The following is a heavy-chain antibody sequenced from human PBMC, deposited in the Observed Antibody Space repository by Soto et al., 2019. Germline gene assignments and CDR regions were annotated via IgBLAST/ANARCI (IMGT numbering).Heavy chain of an antibody. CDR3: ARGRRYYDKKSYYFDY. CDR1: GNTYTRSY. J-gene: IGHJ4*01. V-gene: IGHV1-8*01. D-gene: IGHD3-22*01. CDR2: MNPNSGNT. Sequence: ASVKETCKDSGNTYTRSYINWVRQATGQGLEWMGWMNPNSGNTGYAQKFQGRVTMTRNTSISTAYMELSSLRSEDTAVYYCARGRRYYDKKSYYFDYWG.